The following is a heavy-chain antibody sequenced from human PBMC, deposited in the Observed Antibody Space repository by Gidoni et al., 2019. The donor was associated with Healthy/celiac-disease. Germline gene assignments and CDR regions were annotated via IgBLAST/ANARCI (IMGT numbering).Heavy chain of an antibody. CDR3: TTSMIVVVSTDAFDI. V-gene: IGHV3-15*01. D-gene: IGHD3-22*01. CDR2: IKSKTDGGTT. J-gene: IGHJ3*02. Sequence: EVPLVGAGGGLVKTGGCLRLSCAASGLTFRNTWMSWVRQAPGKGLEWVGRIKSKTDGGTTDYAAPVKGRFTISRDDSKNTLYLQMNSLKTEDTAVYYCTTSMIVVVSTDAFDIWGQGTMVTVSS. CDR1: GLTFRNTW.